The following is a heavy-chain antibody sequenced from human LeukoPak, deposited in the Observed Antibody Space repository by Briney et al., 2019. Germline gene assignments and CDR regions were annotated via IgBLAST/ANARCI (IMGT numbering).Heavy chain of an antibody. V-gene: IGHV3-7*01. CDR1: GFTFSSYL. J-gene: IGHJ4*02. D-gene: IGHD1-1*01. Sequence: PGGSLRLPCAASGFTFSSYLMSWVRQAPGKGLEWVANIKEDGSGKYYVDSVKGRFTISRDNAKNSLFLQMDSLRVDDTAVYYCASDRDYNFGYWGQGTLVTVSS. CDR3: ASDRDYNFGY. CDR2: IKEDGSGK.